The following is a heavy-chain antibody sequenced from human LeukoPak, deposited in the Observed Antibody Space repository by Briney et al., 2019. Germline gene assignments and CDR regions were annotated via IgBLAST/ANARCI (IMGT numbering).Heavy chain of an antibody. D-gene: IGHD1-26*01. V-gene: IGHV3-9*01. CDR1: GFTFDNYA. J-gene: IGHJ4*02. Sequence: GGFLRLSCAASGFTFDNYAIHWVRQAPGKGLEWVSGISWNSDSIGYADSVKGRFTISRDNAKNSLYLQMSGLRVEDTALYYCAKDMDNSGSSIDYWGQGTLVTVSS. CDR3: AKDMDNSGSSIDY. CDR2: ISWNSDSI.